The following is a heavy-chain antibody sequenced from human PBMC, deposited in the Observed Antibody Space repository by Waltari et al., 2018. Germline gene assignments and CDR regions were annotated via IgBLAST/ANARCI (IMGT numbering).Heavy chain of an antibody. CDR1: GNSFTIYA. CDR2: IIPIFGPA. J-gene: IGHJ4*02. Sequence: QVQLVQSGAEVKKPGSSVRVSCKPSGNSFTIYAIRWVRQAPGQGFEWIGGIIPIFGPANYAQKFQGRVTITADDSTSTTYMDLSSLRSEDTAIYYCAGGRGSSAYDYELDFWGQGTLVTVSS. V-gene: IGHV1-69*12. CDR3: AGGRGSSAYDYELDF. D-gene: IGHD5-12*01.